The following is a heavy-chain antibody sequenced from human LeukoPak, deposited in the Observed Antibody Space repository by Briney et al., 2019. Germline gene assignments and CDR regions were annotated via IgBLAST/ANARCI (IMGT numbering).Heavy chain of an antibody. CDR3: ASAYSSGWYYFDY. Sequence: SETLSLTCTVSGGSVSSGSYYWRWIRQPPGXXXXXIGYIYYSGSTXYNXXXKSRVTISVDTSKNQFSLKLSSVTAADTAVYYCASAYSSGWYYFDYWGQGTLVTASS. J-gene: IGHJ4*02. D-gene: IGHD6-19*01. CDR2: IYYSGST. V-gene: IGHV4-61*01. CDR1: GGSVSSGSYY.